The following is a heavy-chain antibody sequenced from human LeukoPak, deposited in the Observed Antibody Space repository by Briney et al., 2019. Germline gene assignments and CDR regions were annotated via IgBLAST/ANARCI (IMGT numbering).Heavy chain of an antibody. CDR3: ARGDRRPLYYYGMDV. J-gene: IGHJ6*02. Sequence: GGSLRLSCAASGFTFDDYGMGWVRQAPGKGLEWVSGINWNGGSTGYADSVKGRFTISRDNAKNSLYLQMNSLRAEDTALYHCARGDRRPLYYYGMDVWGQGTTVTVSS. CDR2: INWNGGST. V-gene: IGHV3-20*01. CDR1: GFTFDDYG.